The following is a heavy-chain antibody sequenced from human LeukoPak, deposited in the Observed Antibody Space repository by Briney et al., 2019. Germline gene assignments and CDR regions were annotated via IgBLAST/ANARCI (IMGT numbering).Heavy chain of an antibody. J-gene: IGHJ5*02. V-gene: IGHV4-4*02. D-gene: IGHD2-15*01. Sequence: SKTLSLTCAVSGGSISSSNWWSWVRQPPGKGLEWIGEIYHSGSTNYNPSLKSRVTISVDKSKNQFSLKLTSVTAADTAVYYCAMGYCSGGSCSWFDPWGQGTLVTVSS. CDR2: IYHSGST. CDR1: GGSISSSNW. CDR3: AMGYCSGGSCSWFDP.